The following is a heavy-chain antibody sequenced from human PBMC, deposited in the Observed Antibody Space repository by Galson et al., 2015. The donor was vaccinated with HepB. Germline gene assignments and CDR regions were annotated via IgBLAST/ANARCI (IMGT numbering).Heavy chain of an antibody. V-gene: IGHV3-20*04. CDR1: GFTFDDYG. CDR3: ARERVPQTYYYDRSGYPNWYFDL. D-gene: IGHD3-22*01. CDR2: INWNGGST. Sequence: SLRLSCAASGFTFDDYGMSWVRQAPGKGLEWVSGINWNGGSTGYADSVKGRFTISRDNAKNSLYLQMNSLRAEDTALYYCARERVPQTYYYDRSGYPNWYFDLWGRGTLVTVSS. J-gene: IGHJ2*01.